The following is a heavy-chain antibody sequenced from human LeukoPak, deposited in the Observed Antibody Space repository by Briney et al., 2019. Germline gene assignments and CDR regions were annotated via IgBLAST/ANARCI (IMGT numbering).Heavy chain of an antibody. D-gene: IGHD2-15*01. J-gene: IGHJ6*02. V-gene: IGHV1-3*01. CDR3: ARRYCSGGSCYSDGYYGMDV. CDR2: INAGNGNT. CDR1: GYTFTSYA. Sequence: ASVKVSCKASGYTFTSYAMHWVRQAPGQRLEWMGWINAGNGNTKYSQKFQGRVTITRDTSASTAYMELRSLRSDDTAVYYCARRYCSGGSCYSDGYYGMDVWGQGTTVTVSS.